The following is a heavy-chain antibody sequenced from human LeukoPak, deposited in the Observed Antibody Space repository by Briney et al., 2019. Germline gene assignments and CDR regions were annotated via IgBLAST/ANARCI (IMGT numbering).Heavy chain of an antibody. CDR2: IYENGGTT. Sequence: GGSLRLSCVGSGFTFRSHAMSWVRQAPEKGLEFVSGIYENGGTTYYADSVKGRFSISRDNSKNTLYLQMSSLRAEDTAVYYCARASSGWFHDWGQGTLVTVSS. CDR1: GFTFRSHA. V-gene: IGHV3-23*01. J-gene: IGHJ4*02. D-gene: IGHD6-19*01. CDR3: ARASSGWFHD.